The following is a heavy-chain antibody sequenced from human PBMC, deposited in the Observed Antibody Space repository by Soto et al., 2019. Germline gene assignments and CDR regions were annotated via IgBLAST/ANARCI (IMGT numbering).Heavy chain of an antibody. CDR2: ISGSGGST. J-gene: IGHJ6*02. D-gene: IGHD6-13*01. CDR3: AKVGYSSSSFGMDV. CDR1: GFTFSSYA. Sequence: EVQLLESGGGLVQPGGSLRLSCAASGFTFSSYAMSWVRQAPGKGLEWVSAISGSGGSTYYADSVKGRFTISRDNSKNTRYLQMNSLRAEDTGVNFCAKVGYSSSSFGMDVWAQGTTVTVSS. V-gene: IGHV3-23*01.